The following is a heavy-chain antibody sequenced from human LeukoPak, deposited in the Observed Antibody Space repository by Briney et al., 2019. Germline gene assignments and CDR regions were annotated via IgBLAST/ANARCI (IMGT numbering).Heavy chain of an antibody. CDR1: GGSISSYY. D-gene: IGHD2-15*01. Sequence: SETLSLTCTVSGGSISSYYWSWIRQPPGKGLEWIGYIYYSGSTNYNPSLKSRVTISVDTSKNQFSLKLSSVTAADTAVYYCARRTLGYCSGGSCYGAGELDYWGQGTLVTVSS. CDR2: IYYSGST. J-gene: IGHJ4*02. V-gene: IGHV4-59*08. CDR3: ARRTLGYCSGGSCYGAGELDY.